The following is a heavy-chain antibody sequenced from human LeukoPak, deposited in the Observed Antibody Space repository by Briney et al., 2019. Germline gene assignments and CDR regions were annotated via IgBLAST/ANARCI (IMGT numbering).Heavy chain of an antibody. Sequence: GGSLRLSCAASEFTFSTHAMSWVRLAPGKGLEWVSAIGGSDGSTYYADSVKGRFTISRDNSKNMLYLQMDSLRVEDTAVYYCGKARGYSYGTEYWGQGTLVTVSS. D-gene: IGHD5-18*01. V-gene: IGHV3-23*01. J-gene: IGHJ4*02. CDR3: GKARGYSYGTEY. CDR2: IGGSDGST. CDR1: EFTFSTHA.